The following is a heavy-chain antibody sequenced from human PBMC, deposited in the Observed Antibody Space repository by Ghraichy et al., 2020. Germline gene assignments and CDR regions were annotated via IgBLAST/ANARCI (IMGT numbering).Heavy chain of an antibody. Sequence: GGSLRLSCAASGFTFSSYWMHWVHQAPGKGLVWVSRINSDGSSTSYADSVKGRFTISRDNAKNTLYLQMNSLRAEDTAVYYCARSLVGGVVGATHYWGQGTLVTVSS. CDR1: GFTFSSYW. V-gene: IGHV3-74*01. CDR3: ARSLVGGVVGATHY. J-gene: IGHJ4*02. CDR2: INSDGSST. D-gene: IGHD1-26*01.